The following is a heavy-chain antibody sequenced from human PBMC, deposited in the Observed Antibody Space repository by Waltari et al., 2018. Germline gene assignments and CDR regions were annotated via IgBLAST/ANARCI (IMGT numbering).Heavy chain of an antibody. V-gene: IGHV4-38-2*02. J-gene: IGHJ5*02. CDR1: GYSISSGYY. Sequence: QVQLQESGPGLVKPSETLSLTCAVSGYSISSGYYWGWLRQPPGKGLEWFWIIYHSGSTYYNPSLESRGTISVGDNKKQFSQKLSSGTAADAAVDYCAGDGDYYESSGYYKLLYDWFDPWGQGTLVTVSS. CDR2: IYHSGST. CDR3: AGDGDYYESSGYYKLLYDWFDP. D-gene: IGHD3-22*01.